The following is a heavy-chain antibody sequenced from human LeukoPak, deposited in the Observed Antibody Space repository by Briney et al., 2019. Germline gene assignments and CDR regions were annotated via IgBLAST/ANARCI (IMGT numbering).Heavy chain of an antibody. D-gene: IGHD3-3*02. Sequence: PSETLSLTCAVYGGSFSGYYWSWIRQPPGKGLEWIGEINHSGSTNYNPSLKSRVTISVDTSKNQFSLKLSSVTAADTAVYYCARALIHDYWGQGTLVTVSS. CDR3: ARALIHDY. J-gene: IGHJ4*02. V-gene: IGHV4-34*01. CDR1: GGSFSGYY. CDR2: INHSGST.